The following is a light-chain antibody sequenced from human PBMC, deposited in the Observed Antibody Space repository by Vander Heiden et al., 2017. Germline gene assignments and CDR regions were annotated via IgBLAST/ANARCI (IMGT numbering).Light chain of an antibody. CDR3: QQSYSTPFT. Sequence: DIQMTQSPSSLSASVGDRVTITCRASQSISSYLNWYQQKPGKAPKLLIYGASSLQSGVPARFSGSGSGTDFTLTISSLQPEDFATYYCQQSYSTPFTFGHGTKVDIK. J-gene: IGKJ3*01. CDR1: QSISSY. V-gene: IGKV1-39*01. CDR2: GAS.